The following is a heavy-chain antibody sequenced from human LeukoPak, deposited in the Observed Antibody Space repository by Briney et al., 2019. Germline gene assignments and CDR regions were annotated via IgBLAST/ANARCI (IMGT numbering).Heavy chain of an antibody. J-gene: IGHJ5*02. CDR3: ARGALNWVDP. Sequence: GGSLRLSCVASGFTFSDHYMSWIRQAPGKGLDWVSYIGSSVTSIYYADSVEGRFTISRDNANNSLYLQMNSLRAEDTAVYYCARGALNWVDPWGQGTLVTVSS. CDR1: GFTFSDHY. V-gene: IGHV3-11*01. CDR2: IGSSVTSI.